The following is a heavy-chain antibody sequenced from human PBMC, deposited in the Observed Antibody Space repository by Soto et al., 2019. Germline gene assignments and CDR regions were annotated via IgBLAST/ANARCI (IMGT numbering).Heavy chain of an antibody. CDR2: ISYDGSNK. V-gene: IGHV3-30-3*01. CDR3: AREYGITGTTFDY. D-gene: IGHD1-7*01. CDR1: GFTFSIYA. J-gene: IGHJ4*02. Sequence: QVQLVDSGGGVVQPGRSLRLSCAASGFTFSIYAMHWVRQAPGKGLEWGAVISYDGSNKYYADSVKGRFTISRDNSKNTIYLQMNSLRAEDTAVYYCAREYGITGTTFDYGGQGTLVTVSS.